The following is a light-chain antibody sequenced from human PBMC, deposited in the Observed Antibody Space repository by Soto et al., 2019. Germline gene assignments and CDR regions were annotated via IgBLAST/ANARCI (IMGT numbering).Light chain of an antibody. CDR3: QQRSDWPGT. CDR1: QSVDIY. J-gene: IGKJ1*01. CDR2: DAS. Sequence: EIVLTQSPATLSLSPGERATLSCRASQSVDIYLAWYQHRPGQAPRLLIYDASNRATDIPARFSGSGSGTDFTLTISSLEPGDFAVYYCQQRSDWPGTFGQGTKVEIK. V-gene: IGKV3-11*01.